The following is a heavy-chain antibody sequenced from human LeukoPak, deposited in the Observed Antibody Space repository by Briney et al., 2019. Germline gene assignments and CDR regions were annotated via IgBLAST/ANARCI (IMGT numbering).Heavy chain of an antibody. CDR2: VYYSGST. Sequence: SETLSLTCTVSGGSFSSSTYYWGWIRQPPGKGLEWIGSVYYSGSTYYNQSLKSRVTISVDTSKNQFSLELTSVTAADTAVYYCARQYYDSSGYYPWYFDYWGQGTLVTVSS. D-gene: IGHD3-22*01. CDR1: GGSFSSSTYY. V-gene: IGHV4-39*01. J-gene: IGHJ4*02. CDR3: ARQYYDSSGYYPWYFDY.